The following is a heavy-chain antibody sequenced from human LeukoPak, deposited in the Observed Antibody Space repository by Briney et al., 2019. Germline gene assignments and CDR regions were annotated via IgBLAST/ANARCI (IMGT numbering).Heavy chain of an antibody. V-gene: IGHV3-21*01. CDR3: ARDLLYYYDSSPRAFDI. Sequence: GGSLRLSCAASGFTFSSYSINWVRQAPGKGLEWVSSISSSSSYIYYADSVKGRLTISRDNAKNSLYLQMNSLRAEDTAVYYCARDLLYYYDSSPRAFDIWGQGTMVTVSS. D-gene: IGHD3-22*01. CDR1: GFTFSSYS. J-gene: IGHJ3*02. CDR2: ISSSSSYI.